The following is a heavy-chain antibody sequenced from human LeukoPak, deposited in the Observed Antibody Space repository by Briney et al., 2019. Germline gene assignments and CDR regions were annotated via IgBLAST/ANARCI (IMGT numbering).Heavy chain of an antibody. CDR1: GFSVSSNY. CDR2: FYSGGST. Sequence: GGSLRLSCAVSGFSVSSNYMSWVRQAPGKGLEWVSIFYSGGSTYYADSVKGRFTISRDSSKNTLYLQMNSLRAEDTAVYYCAKSSSWYNWFDLWGQGTLVTVSS. D-gene: IGHD6-13*01. J-gene: IGHJ5*02. CDR3: AKSSSWYNWFDL. V-gene: IGHV3-66*01.